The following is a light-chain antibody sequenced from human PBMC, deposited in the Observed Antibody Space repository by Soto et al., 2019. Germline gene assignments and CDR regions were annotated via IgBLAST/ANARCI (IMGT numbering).Light chain of an antibody. V-gene: IGKV3-11*01. CDR2: DAS. Sequence: EIVLTQSPATLSLSPGERATLSCRASQSVSSYLAWYQQKPGQAPRPLIYDASNRATGIPARFSGSGSGTDFTLTISSLEPEDFAVYYCQHRSTWPPTFGPGTKVDIK. J-gene: IGKJ3*01. CDR3: QHRSTWPPT. CDR1: QSVSSY.